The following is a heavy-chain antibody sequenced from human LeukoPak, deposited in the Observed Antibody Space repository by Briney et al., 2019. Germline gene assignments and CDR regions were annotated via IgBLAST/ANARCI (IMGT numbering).Heavy chain of an antibody. CDR3: VSWYRSGVDY. J-gene: IGHJ4*02. Sequence: GGSLRLSCAASGFTFSSYWMHWVRQAPGKGPVWVSRINSDGNNTSYADSVKGRFTIYRDNAKNTLYLQMNSLRAEDAAVYYCVSWYRSGVDYWGQGTLVTVSS. CDR2: INSDGNNT. CDR1: GFTFSSYW. V-gene: IGHV3-74*01. D-gene: IGHD6-19*01.